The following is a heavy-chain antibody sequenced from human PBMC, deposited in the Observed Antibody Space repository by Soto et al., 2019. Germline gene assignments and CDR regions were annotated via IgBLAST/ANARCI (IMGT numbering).Heavy chain of an antibody. J-gene: IGHJ4*02. V-gene: IGHV1-3*04. Sequence: ASVKVSCKASGYTFTHYAMHWVRQAPGQRLEWMGWINTGNGNTKYSQKFQGRVTITTGTSASTAYMELSSLRSEDTAVYYCARDGAVAGDTNFDYWGQGTLVTVSS. CDR3: ARDGAVAGDTNFDY. D-gene: IGHD6-19*01. CDR1: GYTFTHYA. CDR2: INTGNGNT.